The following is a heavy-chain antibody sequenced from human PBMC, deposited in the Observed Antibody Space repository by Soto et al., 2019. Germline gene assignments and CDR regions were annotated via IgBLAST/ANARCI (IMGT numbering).Heavy chain of an antibody. J-gene: IGHJ3*02. CDR2: ISYDGSNK. CDR3: AKDRTRYSVAFDI. D-gene: IGHD3-9*01. CDR1: GFTFSSYG. V-gene: IGHV3-30*18. Sequence: SLRLSCAASGFTFSSYGMHWVRQAPGKGLEWVAVISYDGSNKYYADSVKGRFTISRDNSKNTLYLQMNSLRAEDTAVYYCAKDRTRYSVAFDIWGQGTMVTVSS.